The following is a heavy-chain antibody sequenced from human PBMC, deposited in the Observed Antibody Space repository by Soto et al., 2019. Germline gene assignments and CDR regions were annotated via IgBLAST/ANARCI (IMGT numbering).Heavy chain of an antibody. CDR1: GFTFSSYW. J-gene: IGHJ6*02. V-gene: IGHV3-74*01. D-gene: IGHD4-4*01. CDR2: INSDGSST. Sequence: GGSLRLSCAASGFTFSSYWMHWVRQAPGKGLVWVSRINSDGSSTSYADSVKGRFTISRDNAKNTLYLQMNSLRAEDTAVYYCARVESTVTYYYYGMDVWGQGTTVTVSS. CDR3: ARVESTVTYYYYGMDV.